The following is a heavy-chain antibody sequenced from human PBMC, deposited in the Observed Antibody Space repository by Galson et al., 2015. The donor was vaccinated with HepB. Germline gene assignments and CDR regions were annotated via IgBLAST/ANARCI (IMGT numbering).Heavy chain of an antibody. V-gene: IGHV3-21*04. J-gene: IGHJ4*02. CDR1: GFTFSRYT. CDR2: IGGDGEVM. CDR3: AKGRTPPLNFDS. Sequence: SLRLSCAASGFTFSRYTMNWVRQAPGKGLEWVSTIGGDGEVMYYRDSMKGRFTVSRDNAKNSLYLQMNSLRAEDTAFYYCAKGRTPPLNFDSWGPGTLVTVSS.